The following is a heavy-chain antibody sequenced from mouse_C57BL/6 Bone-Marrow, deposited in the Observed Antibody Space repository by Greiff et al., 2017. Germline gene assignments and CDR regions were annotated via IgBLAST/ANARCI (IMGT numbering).Heavy chain of an antibody. CDR3: ARGLRLPPWFAY. V-gene: IGHV1-64*01. CDR1: GYTFTSYW. CDR2: IHPNSGST. D-gene: IGHD3-2*02. Sequence: QVQLQQPGAELVKPGASVTSSCKASGYTFTSYWMHWVKQRPGQGLEWIGMIHPNSGSTNYNEKFKSKATLNVDKSSGTAYMQLSSLTSEDSAVYCCARGLRLPPWFAYWGQGTLVTVSA. J-gene: IGHJ3*01.